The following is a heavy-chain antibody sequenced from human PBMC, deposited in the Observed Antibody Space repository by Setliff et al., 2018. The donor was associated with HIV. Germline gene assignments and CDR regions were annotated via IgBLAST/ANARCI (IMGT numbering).Heavy chain of an antibody. Sequence: GGSLRLSCAASGFSISDFWMSWVRQAPGKGLEWVANIKEDGSEQYYMDSVKGRFTISREHAKNSLYLQMSSLRAEDTAVYYCARGEPTILVVPAAFFDYWGQGTLVTVSS. V-gene: IGHV3-7*02. D-gene: IGHD2-2*01. CDR3: ARGEPTILVVPAAFFDY. CDR2: IKEDGSEQ. CDR1: GFSISDFW. J-gene: IGHJ4*02.